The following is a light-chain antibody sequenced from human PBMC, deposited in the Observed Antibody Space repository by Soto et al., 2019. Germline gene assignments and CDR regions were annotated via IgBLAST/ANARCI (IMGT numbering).Light chain of an antibody. V-gene: IGLV2-23*02. CDR1: STNVGTYKA. J-gene: IGLJ1*01. CDR3: CSYASSSTYV. CDR2: EVS. Sequence: SVLTQPSSLSVSPGQSVTISFTGTSTNVGTYKAVSWYQQHPGKAPKLIIYEVSQRPSGVSNHFSGSKSGNTASLTISGLQAEDEADYYCCSYASSSTYVFGTGTKVTVL.